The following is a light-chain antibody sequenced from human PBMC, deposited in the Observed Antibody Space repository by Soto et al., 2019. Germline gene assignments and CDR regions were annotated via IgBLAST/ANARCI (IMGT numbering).Light chain of an antibody. Sequence: QSVLTQPASVSGSPGQSITISCTGTSSDVGIYNLVSWYQQHPGKAPKLMIYEVTKRPSGVSNRFSGSKSGNAASLTISGLQAEDESDYYCCSYAETSYVFGTGTKVTVL. V-gene: IGLV2-23*02. J-gene: IGLJ1*01. CDR1: SSDVGIYNL. CDR3: CSYAETSYV. CDR2: EVT.